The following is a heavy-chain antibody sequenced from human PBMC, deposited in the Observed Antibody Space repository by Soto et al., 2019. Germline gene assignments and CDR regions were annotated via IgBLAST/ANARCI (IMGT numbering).Heavy chain of an antibody. J-gene: IGHJ3*02. D-gene: IGHD3-16*02. CDR1: SGSISSSNW. V-gene: IGHV4-4*02. CDR3: ARVWGYDYIWGSYRYDAFDI. Sequence: QVQLQESGPGLVKPSGTLSLTCAVSSGSISSSNWWSWVRQPPGKGLEWIGEIYHSGSTNYNPSLKIRVTISVDKSKNQFSLKLSSVTAADTAVYYCARVWGYDYIWGSYRYDAFDIWGQGTMVTVSS. CDR2: IYHSGST.